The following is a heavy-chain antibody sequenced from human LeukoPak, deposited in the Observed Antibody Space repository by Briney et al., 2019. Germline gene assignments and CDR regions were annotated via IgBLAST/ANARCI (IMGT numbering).Heavy chain of an antibody. D-gene: IGHD1-26*01. CDR1: GGSISSYY. J-gene: IGHJ4*02. V-gene: IGHV4-59*01. CDR3: ARDPGGATLDY. Sequence: SETLSLTCTVSGGSISSYYWSWLRQPPGKGLEWIGYIYYSGSTNYNPSLKSRVTISVDTSKNQFSLKLSSVTAADTAVYYCARDPGGATLDYWGQGTLVTVSS. CDR2: IYYSGST.